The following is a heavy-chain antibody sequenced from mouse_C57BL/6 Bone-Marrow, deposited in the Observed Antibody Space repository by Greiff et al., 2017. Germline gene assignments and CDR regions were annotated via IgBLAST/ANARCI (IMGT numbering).Heavy chain of an antibody. V-gene: IGHV1-64*01. CDR3: ARERSGAWFAY. Sequence: QVQLQQPGAELVKPGASVKLSCKASGYTFTSYWMHWVKQRPGQGLEWIGMIHPNSGSTNYNEKFKSKATLTVAKSSSKAYMQLSSLTSEDSAVYYCARERSGAWFAYWGQGTLVTVSA. CDR2: IHPNSGST. D-gene: IGHD4-1*01. J-gene: IGHJ3*01. CDR1: GYTFTSYW.